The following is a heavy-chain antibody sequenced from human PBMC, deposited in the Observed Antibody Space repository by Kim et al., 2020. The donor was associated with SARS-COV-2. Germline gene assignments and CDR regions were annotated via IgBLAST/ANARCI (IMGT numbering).Heavy chain of an antibody. CDR1: GGSFSGYY. CDR3: ARGERAPATYYGSGSYGY. CDR2: INHSGST. V-gene: IGHV4-34*01. D-gene: IGHD3-10*01. J-gene: IGHJ4*02. Sequence: SETLSLTCAVYGGSFSGYYWSWIRQPPGKGLEWIGEINHSGSTNYNPSLKSRVTISVDTSKNQFSLKLSSVTAADTAVYYCARGERAPATYYGSGSYGYWGQGTLVTVSS.